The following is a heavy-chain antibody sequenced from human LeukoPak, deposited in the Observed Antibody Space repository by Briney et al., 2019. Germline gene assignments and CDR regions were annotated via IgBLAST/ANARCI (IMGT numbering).Heavy chain of an antibody. CDR3: ARHKYGSGSSSDY. CDR2: IYPADSDT. D-gene: IGHD3-10*01. J-gene: IGHJ4*02. CDR1: GYSFSNYW. V-gene: IGHV5-51*01. Sequence: GESLKISCKGSGYSFSNYWIGWVRQMPGKGLEWMGIIYPADSDTRYSPSFQGQDTISADKSINTAYLRWSSLKASDTAMYYCARHKYGSGSSSDYWGQGTLVTVSS.